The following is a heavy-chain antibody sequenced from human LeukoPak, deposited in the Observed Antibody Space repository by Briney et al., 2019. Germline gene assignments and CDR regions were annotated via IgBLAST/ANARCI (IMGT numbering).Heavy chain of an antibody. CDR3: ARDSDYYYDSSGYYH. D-gene: IGHD3-22*01. Sequence: ASVKVSCKASGYTFTGYYMHWVRQAPGQGLEWMGWINPNSGGTNCAQKFQGRVTMTRDTSISTAYMELSRLRSDDTAVYYCARDSDYYYDSSGYYHWGQGTLVTVSS. CDR1: GYTFTGYY. CDR2: INPNSGGT. J-gene: IGHJ4*02. V-gene: IGHV1-2*02.